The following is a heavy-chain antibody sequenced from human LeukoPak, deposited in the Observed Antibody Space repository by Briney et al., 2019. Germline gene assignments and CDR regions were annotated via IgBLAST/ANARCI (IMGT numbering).Heavy chain of an antibody. CDR3: ARVYEGARVRGVDYYMDV. V-gene: IGHV1-8*01. CDR1: GYTFTSYD. CDR2: MNPNSGNT. J-gene: IGHJ6*03. D-gene: IGHD3-10*01. Sequence: ASVKVSCKASGYTFTSYDINWVRQATGQGLEWMGWMNPNSGNTGYAQKFQGRVTMTRNTSISTAYMELSSLRSEDTAVYYCARVYEGARVRGVDYYMDVWGKGTTVTISS.